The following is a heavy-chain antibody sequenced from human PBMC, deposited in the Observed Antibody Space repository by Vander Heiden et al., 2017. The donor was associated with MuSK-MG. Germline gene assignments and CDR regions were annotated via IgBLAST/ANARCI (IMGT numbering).Heavy chain of an antibody. V-gene: IGHV3-23*01. J-gene: IGHJ6*01. CDR2: ISPIVINT. D-gene: IGHD3-10*02. CDR3: ATAEGTSSTVFVC. CDR1: GFNFGAYG. Sequence: EVRLMESGGGFIQPGGSLRLSCVASGFNFGAYGMAWVRQAPGKGLEWVSGISPIVINTYYAASVAGRFTISRDFVRNTVSLPMDGLRVEDAAVYFCATAEGTSSTVFVCWG.